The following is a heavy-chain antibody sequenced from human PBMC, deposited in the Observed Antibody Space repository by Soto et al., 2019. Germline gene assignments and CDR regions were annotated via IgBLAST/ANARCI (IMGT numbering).Heavy chain of an antibody. J-gene: IGHJ4*02. CDR1: GFAFRSYD. D-gene: IGHD3-3*01. CDR2: IRRNSDTT. CDR3: AIRSISWSY. V-gene: IGHV3-23*01. Sequence: EVQLLESGGGLVQPGGSLRLSCAASGFAFRSYDMSWVRQAPGKGLEWVSAIRRNSDTTFYADSVKGRFTISRDNSENTLYLQMSSLRAEDTAVYYCAIRSISWSYWGPGTLVTVSS.